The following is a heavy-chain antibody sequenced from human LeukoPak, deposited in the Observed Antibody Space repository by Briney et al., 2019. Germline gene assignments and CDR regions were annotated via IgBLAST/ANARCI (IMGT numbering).Heavy chain of an antibody. D-gene: IGHD3-16*02. J-gene: IGHJ4*02. V-gene: IGHV3-30*18. CDR2: ISYDGSNK. CDR1: GFTFSSYG. Sequence: GGSLRLSCAASGFTFSSYGMHWVRQAPGKGLEWVAVISYDGSNKYYADSVKGRFTISRDNSKNTLYLQMNSLRAEDTAVYYCAKDGAYVWGSYRYTGPHYFDYWGQGTLVTVSS. CDR3: AKDGAYVWGSYRYTGPHYFDY.